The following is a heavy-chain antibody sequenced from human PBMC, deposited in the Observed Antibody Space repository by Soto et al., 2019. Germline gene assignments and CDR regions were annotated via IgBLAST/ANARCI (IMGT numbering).Heavy chain of an antibody. CDR2: IRSKVNNYAT. V-gene: IGHV3-73*02. J-gene: IGHJ6*02. D-gene: IGHD3-22*01. CDR1: GFTFSGSA. Sequence: EVQLVEPGGGLVQPGGSLKLSCAASGFTFSGSAVHWVRQASGKGLEWVGHIRSKVNNYATAYAASVKGRFTISRDDSKNTAYLQMNSLKTEDTAVYYCSRHEGQVTTNVWGQGTTVTVSS. CDR3: SRHEGQVTTNV.